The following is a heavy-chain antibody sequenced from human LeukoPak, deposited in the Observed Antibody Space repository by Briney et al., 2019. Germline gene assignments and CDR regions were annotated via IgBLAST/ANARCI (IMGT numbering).Heavy chain of an antibody. J-gene: IGHJ4*02. CDR1: GFTFSSYG. CDR3: ASRRSYSGYDF. D-gene: IGHD5-12*01. CDR2: ISYDGSNK. V-gene: IGHV3-30*03. Sequence: PGGSLRLSCAASGFTFSSYGMHWVRQAPGKGLEWVAVISYDGSNKYYADSVKGRFTISRDNAKNSLYLQMNSLRAEDTAVYYCASRRSYSGYDFWGQGTLVTVSS.